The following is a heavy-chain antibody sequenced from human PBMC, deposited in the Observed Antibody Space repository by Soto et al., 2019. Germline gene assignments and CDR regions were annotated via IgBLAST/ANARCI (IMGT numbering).Heavy chain of an antibody. Sequence: MQLQESGPGLLKPSETLSLDCAVSGVSVTSKNWWSWLRLAPGKGPEWIGEVFRGANTNYTPSLTSRVTISIDKSKNHFSLTLTSMTAADTAMYYCVRNGYYSADVWGQGTMVTVSP. CDR3: VRNGYYSADV. CDR2: VFRGANT. J-gene: IGHJ3*01. CDR1: GVSVTSKNW. V-gene: IGHV4-4*02. D-gene: IGHD5-12*01.